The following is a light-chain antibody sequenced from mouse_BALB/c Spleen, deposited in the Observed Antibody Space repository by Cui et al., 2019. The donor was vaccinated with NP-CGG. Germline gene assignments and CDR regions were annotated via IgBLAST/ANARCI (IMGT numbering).Light chain of an antibody. V-gene: IGLV1*01. CDR1: TGAVTTSNY. J-gene: IGLJ1*01. CDR2: GTN. Sequence: QAVATQEPVPTTSPGETVTLTCRSSTGAVTTSNYANWVQEKPDHLFTGLIGGTNNRPPGVPARFSGSLIGDKAALTITGAQTEDEAIYFCALWYSNHWVFGGGTKLTVL. CDR3: ALWYSNHWV.